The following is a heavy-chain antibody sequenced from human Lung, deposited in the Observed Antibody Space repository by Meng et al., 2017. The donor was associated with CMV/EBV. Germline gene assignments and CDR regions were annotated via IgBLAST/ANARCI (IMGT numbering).Heavy chain of an antibody. CDR2: INPHSGDT. J-gene: IGHJ6*02. Sequence: PSPASAYTSTGYNTHWVRQAPGQGLEWMGWINPHSGDTKYAQKSQGRVTLTTDTSINTAYMEVSRLKSDDTAVFFCARLFHTSLGTNYYYGMDVWGLGTTVTVSS. D-gene: IGHD3-10*01. V-gene: IGHV1-2*02. CDR3: ARLFHTSLGTNYYYGMDV. CDR1: AYTSTGYN.